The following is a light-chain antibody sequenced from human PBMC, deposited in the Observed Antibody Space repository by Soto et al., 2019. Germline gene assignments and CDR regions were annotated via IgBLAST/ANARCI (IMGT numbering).Light chain of an antibody. CDR1: QNIRNG. J-gene: IGKJ5*01. CDR2: YAS. Sequence: GDSVHRTSRASQNIRNGLAWSKQKPGKAPKTRIYYASSLKIGVPAMFVGIGSGTEFTLTIISLQPDDFATYYCQQYNTYSTFGQGTRLEIK. CDR3: QQYNTYST. V-gene: IGKV1-5*01.